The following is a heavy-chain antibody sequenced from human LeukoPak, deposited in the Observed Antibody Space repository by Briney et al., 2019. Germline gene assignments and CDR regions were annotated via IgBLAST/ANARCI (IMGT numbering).Heavy chain of an antibody. V-gene: IGHV4-34*01. CDR3: ARHGEMAVITHLDY. Sequence: PSETLSLTCAVYGGSFSGYYWSWIRQPPGKGLEWIGEINHSGSTNYNPSLKSRVTISVDTSKNQFSLKLSSVTAADTAVYYCARHGEMAVITHLDYWGQGTLVTVSS. CDR1: GGSFSGYY. CDR2: INHSGST. J-gene: IGHJ4*02. D-gene: IGHD5-24*01.